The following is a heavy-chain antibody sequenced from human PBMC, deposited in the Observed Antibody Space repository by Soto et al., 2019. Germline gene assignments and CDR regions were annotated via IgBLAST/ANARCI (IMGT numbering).Heavy chain of an antibody. Sequence: SGPTLVNPREAFKLSSTLSRFSINTSGVGVGWIRQPPGKALEWLALSYWDDDKRYSPSLKSRLTITKDTSKNKVVLTLTNMDPVDTATYYCAHRPKDYSISPYFDYWGQGILVTVSS. CDR3: AHRPKDYSISPYFDY. V-gene: IGHV2-5*02. D-gene: IGHD6-6*01. CDR1: RFSINTSGVG. CDR2: SYWDDDK. J-gene: IGHJ4*02.